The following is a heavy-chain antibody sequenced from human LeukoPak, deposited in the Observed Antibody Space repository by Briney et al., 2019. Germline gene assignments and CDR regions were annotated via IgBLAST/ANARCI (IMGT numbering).Heavy chain of an antibody. CDR1: GFTFSSYG. J-gene: IGHJ4*02. V-gene: IGHV3-30*18. CDR2: ISYDGNNK. CDR3: AKNFADIRAVGR. Sequence: GGSLRLSCAASGFTFSSYGMHWVRQAPGKGLEWVALISYDGNNKYYADSVKGRFTISRDNSKNTLYLQMNSLRPEDTAVYYCAKNFADIRAVGRWGQGTLVTVSS. D-gene: IGHD3-3*02.